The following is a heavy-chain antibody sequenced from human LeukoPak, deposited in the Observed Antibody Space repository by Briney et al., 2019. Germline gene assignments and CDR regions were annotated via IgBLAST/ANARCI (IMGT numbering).Heavy chain of an antibody. CDR2: MSPNSGDT. V-gene: IGHV1-8*02. CDR1: GYTFTSYG. Sequence: ASVKVSCKASGYTFTSYGISWVRQAPGQGLEWMGWMSPNSGDTGYAQKFQDRVTMTRNTSISTAYMELSSLRSDDTAVYYCARGPPNWGYDYWGPGTLVTVSS. CDR3: ARGPPNWGYDY. J-gene: IGHJ4*02. D-gene: IGHD7-27*01.